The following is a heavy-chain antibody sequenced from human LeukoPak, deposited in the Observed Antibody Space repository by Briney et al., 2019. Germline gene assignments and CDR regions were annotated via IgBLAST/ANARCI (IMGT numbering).Heavy chain of an antibody. J-gene: IGHJ5*02. CDR2: IYPGDSDT. V-gene: IGHV5-51*01. Sequence: GESLKISCKGSGYSFTSYWIGWVRQMPGKGLEWMGIIYPGDSDTRYSPSFQGQVTISVDTSISTASLQWSSLKASDTAMNYCASRMRPSGIPEYSSSSWGFDPWGQGTLVTVSS. CDR1: GYSFTSYW. CDR3: ASRMRPSGIPEYSSSSWGFDP. D-gene: IGHD6-6*01.